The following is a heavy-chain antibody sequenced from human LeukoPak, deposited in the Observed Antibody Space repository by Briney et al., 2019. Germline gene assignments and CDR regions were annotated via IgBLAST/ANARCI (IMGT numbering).Heavy chain of an antibody. CDR3: AREYSDSRGYSDLFDY. J-gene: IGHJ4*02. D-gene: IGHD3-22*01. V-gene: IGHV1-69*06. CDR2: IIPIFGTA. CDR1: GGTFSSYA. Sequence: SVKVSCKASGGTFSSYAISWVRQAPGQGLEWMGGIIPIFGTANYAQKFQGRVTITADKSTSTAYMELSSLRSEDTAVYYCAREYSDSRGYSDLFDYWGQGTLVTVSS.